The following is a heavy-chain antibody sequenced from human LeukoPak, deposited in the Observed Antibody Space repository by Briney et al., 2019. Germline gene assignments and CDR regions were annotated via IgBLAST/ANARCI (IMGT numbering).Heavy chain of an antibody. CDR1: GFTFSSYW. CDR2: IKQDGSEK. J-gene: IGHJ3*02. Sequence: PGGSLRLSCAASGFTFSSYWMSWVRQAPGKGLEWVANIKQDGSEKYYVDSVKGRFTISRDNAKNSLYLQMNSLRAEDTAVYYCARGMRVQLERRSAFDIWGQGTMVTVSS. V-gene: IGHV3-7*01. D-gene: IGHD1-1*01. CDR3: ARGMRVQLERRSAFDI.